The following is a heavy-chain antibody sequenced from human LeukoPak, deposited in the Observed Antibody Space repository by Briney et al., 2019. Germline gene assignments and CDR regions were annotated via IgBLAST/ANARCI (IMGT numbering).Heavy chain of an antibody. CDR1: GFTFSSYG. J-gene: IGHJ5*02. CDR2: IWYDGSNK. CDR3: ANLGGIAAA. D-gene: IGHD6-13*01. Sequence: GTSLRLSCAAPGFTFSSYGMHWVRQAPGKGLEWAAVIWYDGSNKYYADSVKGRFTISRDNSKNTLYLQMNSLRAEDTAVYYCANLGGIAAAWGQGTLVTVSS. V-gene: IGHV3-33*08.